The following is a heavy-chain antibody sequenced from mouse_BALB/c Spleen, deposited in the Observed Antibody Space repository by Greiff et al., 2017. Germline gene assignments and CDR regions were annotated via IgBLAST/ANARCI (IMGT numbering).Heavy chain of an antibody. CDR2: IDPENGDT. D-gene: IGHD1-2*01. CDR1: GFNIKDYY. J-gene: IGHJ1*01. CDR3: NAAVYGSRYFDV. V-gene: IGHV14-4*02. Sequence: EVQLQQSGAELVRSGASVKLSCTASGFNIKDYYMHWVKQRPEQGLEWIGWIDPENGDTEYAPKFQGKATMTADTSSNTAYLQLSSLTSEDTAVYYCNAAVYGSRYFDVWGAGTTVTVSS.